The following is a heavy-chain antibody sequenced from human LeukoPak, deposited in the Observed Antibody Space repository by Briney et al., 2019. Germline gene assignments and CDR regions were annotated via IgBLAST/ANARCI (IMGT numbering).Heavy chain of an antibody. D-gene: IGHD3-22*01. V-gene: IGHV1-8*01. CDR1: GYTFTSYD. CDR3: ARSVVIAYYYCYGMVV. CDR2: MNPNSGNT. Sequence: ASVTVSCKASGYTFTSYDINWVRQATGQGLEWMGWMNPNSGNTGYAQKFQGRVTMTRNTSISTAYMELSSLRSEDTAVYYCARSVVIAYYYCYGMVVWGQGTTVTVSS. J-gene: IGHJ6*02.